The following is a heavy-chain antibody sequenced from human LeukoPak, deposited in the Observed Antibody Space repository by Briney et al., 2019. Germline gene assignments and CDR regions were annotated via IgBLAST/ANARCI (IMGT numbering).Heavy chain of an antibody. CDR1: GGSISSTTYY. CDR3: ARVPSHFDY. Sequence: SETLSLTCTVSGGSISSTTYYWLWIRQPTGKGLDWIGSINYSGSTYYNPSLKSRVTISVDTSKNQFSLKLSSVTAADTAVYYCARVPSHFDYWGQGTLVTVSS. J-gene: IGHJ4*02. V-gene: IGHV4-39*07. CDR2: INYSGST.